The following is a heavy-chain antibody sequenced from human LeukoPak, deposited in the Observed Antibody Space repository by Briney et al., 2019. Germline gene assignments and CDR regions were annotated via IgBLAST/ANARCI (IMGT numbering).Heavy chain of an antibody. V-gene: IGHV3-74*01. CDR1: GFTFSSYW. J-gene: IGHJ4*02. D-gene: IGHD3-22*01. CDR3: AKTDEVVAINDY. Sequence: GGSLRLSCAASGFTFSSYWMHWVRQAPGKGLVWVSRINSDGSSTSYADSVKGRFTISRDNAKNTLYLQMNSLRAEDTAVYYCAKTDEVVAINDYWGQGTLVTVSS. CDR2: INSDGSST.